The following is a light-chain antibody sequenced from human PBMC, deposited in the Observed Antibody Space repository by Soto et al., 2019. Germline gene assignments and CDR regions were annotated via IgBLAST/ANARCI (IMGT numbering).Light chain of an antibody. CDR1: QSISSW. V-gene: IGKV1-5*03. J-gene: IGKJ4*01. CDR2: KAS. CDR3: QQYNSYPLT. Sequence: DIQMTQSPSTLSASVRDRVTITCRASQSISSWLAWYQQKPGKAPNLLIYKASSLESGVPSRFSGSGSGTEFPLTISSLQPDDFATYYCQQYNSYPLTFGGGTKVEI.